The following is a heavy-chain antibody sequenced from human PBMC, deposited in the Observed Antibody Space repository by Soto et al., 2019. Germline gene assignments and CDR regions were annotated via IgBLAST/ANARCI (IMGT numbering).Heavy chain of an antibody. J-gene: IGHJ5*01. CDR2: ISTYNGNT. CDR3: AREIRNYGQNWFDS. Sequence: QVQLVQSGAEVKKPGASVKVSCKASGYTFTRYGISWVRQAPGQGLEWMGWISTYNGNTDDAHNFQGRVTMTTDTSTRKAYMELRSLRSDDTAVYYCAREIRNYGQNWFDSWGQGTLVTVSS. V-gene: IGHV1-18*01. CDR1: GYTFTRYG. D-gene: IGHD3-16*01.